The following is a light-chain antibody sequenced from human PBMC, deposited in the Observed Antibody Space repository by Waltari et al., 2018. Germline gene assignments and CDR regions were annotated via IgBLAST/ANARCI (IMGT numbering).Light chain of an antibody. CDR2: EVI. J-gene: IGLJ2*01. V-gene: IGLV2-14*01. CDR1: SRDVGGYNY. Sequence: QSALTQPASVSGSPGQSITISCTGTSRDVGGYNYVSWYQQHPGKAPKLMIYEVIKRPSGVSHRFAGSQSGNTASLTISGLQAEDEADYYCSSYTSSTTLEGVFGGGTKLTVL. CDR3: SSYTSSTTLEGV.